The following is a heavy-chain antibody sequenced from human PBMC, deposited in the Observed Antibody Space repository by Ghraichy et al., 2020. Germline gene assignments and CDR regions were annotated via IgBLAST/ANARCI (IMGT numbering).Heavy chain of an antibody. Sequence: GGSLRLSCAASGFTVSSNYMSWVRQAPGKGLEWVSVIYSGGSTYYADSVKGRFTISRDNSKNTLYLQMNSLRAEDTAVYYCARERQVNGDSPVTDAFDIWGQGTMVTVSS. D-gene: IGHD2-21*02. CDR3: ARERQVNGDSPVTDAFDI. V-gene: IGHV3-66*01. CDR2: IYSGGST. J-gene: IGHJ3*02. CDR1: GFTVSSNY.